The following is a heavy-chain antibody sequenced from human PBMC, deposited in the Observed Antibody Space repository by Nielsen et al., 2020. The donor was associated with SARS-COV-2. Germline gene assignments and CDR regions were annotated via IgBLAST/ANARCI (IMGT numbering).Heavy chain of an antibody. Sequence: SETLSLTCTVSGYSISSGYYWGWIRQPPGKGLEWIGSIYHSGSTYYNPSLKSRVTISVDTSKNQFSLKLSSVTAADTAVYYCAVLGWDYWGQGTLVTASS. V-gene: IGHV4-38-2*02. J-gene: IGHJ4*02. CDR1: GYSISSGYY. D-gene: IGHD2-15*01. CDR3: AVLGWDY. CDR2: IYHSGST.